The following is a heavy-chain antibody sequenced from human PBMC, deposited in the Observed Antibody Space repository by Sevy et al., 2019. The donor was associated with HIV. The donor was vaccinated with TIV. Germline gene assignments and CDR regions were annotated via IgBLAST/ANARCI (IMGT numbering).Heavy chain of an antibody. CDR3: ARDRWELLHNYFDY. Sequence: QTLSLTCAISGDSVSSNIAAWNWIRQSPSRGLEWLGRTYYRSKWYNDYAVSVKSRITINPDTSKNQFSLQLNSVTPEDTAVYYCARDRWELLHNYFDYWGQGTLVTVSS. D-gene: IGHD1-26*01. V-gene: IGHV6-1*01. J-gene: IGHJ4*02. CDR2: TYYRSKWYN. CDR1: GDSVSSNIAA.